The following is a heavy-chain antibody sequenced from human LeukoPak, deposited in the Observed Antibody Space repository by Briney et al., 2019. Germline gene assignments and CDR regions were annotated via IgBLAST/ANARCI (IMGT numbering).Heavy chain of an antibody. J-gene: IGHJ4*02. CDR2: IIPIFGTA. CDR3: ARAYGNRGPDFWSGYFDY. V-gene: IGHV1-69*05. D-gene: IGHD3-3*01. CDR1: GYTFTSYG. Sequence: SVKVSCKASGYTFTSYGISWVRQATGQGLEWMGGIIPIFGTANYAQKFQGRVTITTDESTSTAYMELSSLRSEDTAVYYCARAYGNRGPDFWSGYFDYWGQGTLVTVSS.